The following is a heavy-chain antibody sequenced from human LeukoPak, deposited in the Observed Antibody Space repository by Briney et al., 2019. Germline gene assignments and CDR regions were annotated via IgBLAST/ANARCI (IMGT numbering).Heavy chain of an antibody. V-gene: IGHV1-2*02. Sequence: ASMKVSCKASGYTFTGYYMHWVRQAPGQGLEWMGWINPNSGGTNYAQKFQGRVAMTRDTSISTAYMELSRLRSDDTAVYYCARDRGRVVPAAIGWFDPWGQGTLVTVSS. J-gene: IGHJ5*02. CDR2: INPNSGGT. D-gene: IGHD2-2*01. CDR1: GYTFTGYY. CDR3: ARDRGRVVPAAIGWFDP.